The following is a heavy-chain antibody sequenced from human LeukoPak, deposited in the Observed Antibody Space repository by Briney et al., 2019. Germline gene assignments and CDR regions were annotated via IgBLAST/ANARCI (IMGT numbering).Heavy chain of an antibody. D-gene: IGHD3-22*01. CDR1: GFTFTISA. CDR2: IVVGSGNT. J-gene: IGHJ5*02. Sequence: GTSVKVSCKASGFTFTISAVQWVRQARGQRLEWIGCIVVGSGNTNYAQKFQERVTITRDMSTSTAYMELSSLRSEDTAVYYCAAEVVVVDGFDPWGQGTLVTVSS. V-gene: IGHV1-58*01. CDR3: AAEVVVVDGFDP.